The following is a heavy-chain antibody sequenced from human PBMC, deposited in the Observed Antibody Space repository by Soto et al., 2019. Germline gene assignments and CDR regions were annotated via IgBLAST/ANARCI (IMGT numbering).Heavy chain of an antibody. Sequence: PGESLKISCQSSGSTFSTYWVAWVRQRPGKALEWLGLIYPDDSDTRYNPSFRGQVTISADKSITTTYLQWSSLKASDTAIYYRAASIFYYGMDVWGQGTTVTVSS. J-gene: IGHJ6*02. CDR2: IYPDDSDT. CDR1: GSTFSTYW. V-gene: IGHV5-51*01. CDR3: AASIFYYGMDV.